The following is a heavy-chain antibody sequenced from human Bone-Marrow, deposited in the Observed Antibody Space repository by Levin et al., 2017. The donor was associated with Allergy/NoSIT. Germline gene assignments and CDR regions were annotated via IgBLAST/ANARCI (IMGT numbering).Heavy chain of an antibody. V-gene: IGHV3-23*01. CDR1: GFTFSSYA. D-gene: IGHD6-19*01. Sequence: GESLKISCAASGFTFSSYAMSWVRQAPGKGLEWVSAISGSGGSTYYADSVKGRFTISRDNSKNTLYLQMNSLRAEDTAVYYCAKGSSGGYWLFDYWGQGTLVTVSS. CDR3: AKGSSGGYWLFDY. J-gene: IGHJ4*02. CDR2: ISGSGGST.